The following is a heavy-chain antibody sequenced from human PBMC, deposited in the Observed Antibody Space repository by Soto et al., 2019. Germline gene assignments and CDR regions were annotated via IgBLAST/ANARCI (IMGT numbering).Heavy chain of an antibody. D-gene: IGHD3-3*01. CDR2: IYHSGST. Sequence: SETLSLTCAVSGGSISSGGYSWSWIRQPPGKGLEWIGYIYHSGSTYYNPSLKSRVTISVDTSKNQFSLKLSSVTAADTAVYYCARLLDYDFWSGRSPAMGGYFQHWGQGTLVTVPS. CDR1: GGSISSGGYS. J-gene: IGHJ1*01. CDR3: ARLLDYDFWSGRSPAMGGYFQH. V-gene: IGHV4-30-2*02.